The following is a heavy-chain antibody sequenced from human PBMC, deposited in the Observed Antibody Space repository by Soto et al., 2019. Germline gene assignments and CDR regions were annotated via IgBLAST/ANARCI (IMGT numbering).Heavy chain of an antibody. V-gene: IGHV3-30-3*01. CDR2: ISYDGSNK. CDR1: GFTLKSYT. D-gene: IGHD3-10*02. Sequence: WVSMRLSCATSGFTLKSYTLHWVRQTSGRGLQWVAVISYDGSNKYYADSVRGRFTISRDNSNSTLYLQMNCLRADDSAVYYCVGASMWSGKGLEYWGQGALVAVSS. J-gene: IGHJ4*02. CDR3: VGASMWSGKGLEY.